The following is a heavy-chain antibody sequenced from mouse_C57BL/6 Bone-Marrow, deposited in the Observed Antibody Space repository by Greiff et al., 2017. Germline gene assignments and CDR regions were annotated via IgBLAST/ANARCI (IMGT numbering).Heavy chain of an antibody. CDR3: ARHLSGCAYYFDY. CDR1: GYTFTDYE. CDR2: IDPETGGT. D-gene: IGHD1-3*01. J-gene: IGHJ2*01. Sequence: QVQLQQSGAELARPGASVTLSCKASGYTFTDYEMHWVKQTPVHGLEWIGAIDPETGGTAYNQKFKGKAILTADKSSSTAYMELRSLTSEDSAVYYCARHLSGCAYYFDYWGQGTTLTVSA. V-gene: IGHV1-15*01.